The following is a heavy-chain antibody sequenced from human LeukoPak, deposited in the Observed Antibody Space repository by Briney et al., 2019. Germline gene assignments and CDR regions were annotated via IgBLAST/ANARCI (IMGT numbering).Heavy chain of an antibody. Sequence: SETLSLTCAVYGGSFGGYYWSWIRQPPGKGLEWIGEMNESGSTNYNPSLKSRVTISVDTSKTQFSLKLASVTAADTAVCYCARGKAPDYCSSASCYIYNWFDPWGQGTLVTVSS. V-gene: IGHV4-34*01. CDR3: ARGKAPDYCSSASCYIYNWFDP. D-gene: IGHD2-2*02. CDR2: MNESGST. J-gene: IGHJ5*02. CDR1: GGSFGGYY.